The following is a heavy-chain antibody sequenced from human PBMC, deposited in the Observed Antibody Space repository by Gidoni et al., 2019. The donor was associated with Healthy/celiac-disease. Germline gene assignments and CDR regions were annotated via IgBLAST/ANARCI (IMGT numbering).Heavy chain of an antibody. J-gene: IGHJ3*02. CDR1: GFTFSSYA. Sequence: EVQLVESGGGLVQPGGSLRLSCSASGFTFSSYAMSWVRQAPGKGLEWVSAISGSGGSTYYADSVKGRFTISRDNSKNTLYLQMNSLRAEDTAVYYCAKFGDIVVVPAAMGAFDIWGQGTMVTVSS. V-gene: IGHV3-23*04. CDR3: AKFGDIVVVPAAMGAFDI. D-gene: IGHD2-2*01. CDR2: ISGSGGST.